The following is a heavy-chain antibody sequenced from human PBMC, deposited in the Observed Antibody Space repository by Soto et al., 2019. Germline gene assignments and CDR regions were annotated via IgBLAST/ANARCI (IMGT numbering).Heavy chain of an antibody. CDR2: INHSGGP. CDR1: GGSFSGYY. Sequence: QVQLQQWGAGLLKPSETLSLTCGVFGGSFSGYYWSWIRQPPGKGLEWIGEINHSGGPNYNPSLTSRVSISVPSSKTQFSLKLNSVTAADMAVYYCARGAPHYYYAMDVWGQGTTVTVSS. J-gene: IGHJ6*02. CDR3: ARGAPHYYYAMDV. V-gene: IGHV4-34*02.